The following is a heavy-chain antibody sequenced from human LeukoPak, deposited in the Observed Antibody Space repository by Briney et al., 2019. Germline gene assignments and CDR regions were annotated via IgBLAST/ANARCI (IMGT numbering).Heavy chain of an antibody. CDR2: ISGSGGST. D-gene: IGHD3-10*01. V-gene: IGHV3-23*01. CDR1: GFTFSSYA. J-gene: IGHJ4*02. CDR3: AKFHRYGSGAPFDY. Sequence: GGSLRLSCAASGFTFSSYAMSWVRQAPGKGLEWVSAISGSGGSTYYADSVKGRFTISRDNSKSTLYLQMNSLRAEDTAVYYCAKFHRYGSGAPFDYWGQGTLVNVSS.